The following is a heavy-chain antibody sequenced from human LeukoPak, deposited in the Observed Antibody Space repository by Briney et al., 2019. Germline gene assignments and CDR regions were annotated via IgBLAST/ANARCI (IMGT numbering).Heavy chain of an antibody. D-gene: IGHD3-22*01. CDR1: GFTFSSYA. J-gene: IGHJ4*02. Sequence: GGSLRLSCAASGFTFSSYAVSWVRQAPGKGLEWVSAISGSGGSTYYADSVKGLFTISRDNSKNTLYLQMNSLRAEDTAVYYCAKTYYYDSSGYDHWGQGTLVTVSS. CDR3: AKTYYYDSSGYDH. V-gene: IGHV3-23*01. CDR2: ISGSGGST.